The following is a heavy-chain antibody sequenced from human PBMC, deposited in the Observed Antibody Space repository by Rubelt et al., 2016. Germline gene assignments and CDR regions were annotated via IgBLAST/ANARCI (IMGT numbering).Heavy chain of an antibody. D-gene: IGHD6-19*01. V-gene: IGHV1-3*01. CDR1: GYTFTSYA. CDR2: INAGNGNT. CDR3: AREIAVAGFFASGWY. Sequence: VKKPGASVKVSCKASGYTFTSYAMHWVRQAPGQRLEWMGWINAGNGNTKYSQKFQGRVTITRDTSASTAYMELSSLRSEDTAGYYCAREIAVAGFFASGWYWGQGTLVTVSS. J-gene: IGHJ4*02.